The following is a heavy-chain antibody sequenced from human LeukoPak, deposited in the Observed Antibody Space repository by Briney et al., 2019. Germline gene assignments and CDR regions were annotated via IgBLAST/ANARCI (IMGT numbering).Heavy chain of an antibody. CDR2: INPNSGGT. D-gene: IGHD5-18*01. V-gene: IGHV1-2*02. J-gene: IGHJ2*01. CDR1: GYTFTGYY. Sequence: ASVKVSCKASGYTFTGYYMHWVRQAPGQGLEWMGWINPNSGGTNYAQKFRGRVTMTRDTSISTAYMELSRLRSDDTAVYYCARAAAAMATGWYFDLWGRGTLVTVSS. CDR3: ARAAAAMATGWYFDL.